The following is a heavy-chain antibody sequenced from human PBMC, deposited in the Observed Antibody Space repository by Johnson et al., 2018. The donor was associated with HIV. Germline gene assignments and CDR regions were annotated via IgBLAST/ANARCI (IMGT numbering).Heavy chain of an antibody. Sequence: QVQLVESGGGVVQPGRSLRLSCAASEFTFSNYAMHWVRQAPGKGLEWVAVVPDDGDNKYYADSVKGRFTISRDNSKNTLYLQMNSLRAEDTAVYYCARSATGTTADAFDIWGQGTMVTV. V-gene: IGHV3-30-3*01. D-gene: IGHD1-7*01. CDR3: ARSATGTTADAFDI. CDR1: EFTFSNYA. CDR2: VPDDGDNK. J-gene: IGHJ3*02.